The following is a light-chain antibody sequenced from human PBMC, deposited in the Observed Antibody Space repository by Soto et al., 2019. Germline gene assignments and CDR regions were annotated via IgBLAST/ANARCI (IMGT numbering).Light chain of an antibody. V-gene: IGLV2-14*01. CDR3: SSYASSSTCL. CDR2: EVS. Sequence: QSALTQPASVSGYPGQSITISCTGTSSDVGGYNYVSWYQQHPGIAPKLMIYEVSNRPSGVSNRFSGSKSGNTASLTISGLQAEDEADYYCSSYASSSTCLFGGGTKLTVL. CDR1: SSDVGGYNY. J-gene: IGLJ2*01.